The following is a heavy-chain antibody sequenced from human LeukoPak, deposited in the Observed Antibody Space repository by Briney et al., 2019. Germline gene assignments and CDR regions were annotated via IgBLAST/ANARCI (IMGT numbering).Heavy chain of an antibody. V-gene: IGHV4-4*07. CDR1: GGSISSYY. Sequence: SETLSLTCTVSGGSISSYYWNWIRQPAGRGLEWIGRIFESGKTNYTPSLKSRVTISVDTSKNQFSLKLRSLTAIDTAVYYCASSSWLRDANFDNWGQGTLVTVSS. D-gene: IGHD6-13*01. CDR2: IFESGKT. J-gene: IGHJ4*02. CDR3: ASSSWLRDANFDN.